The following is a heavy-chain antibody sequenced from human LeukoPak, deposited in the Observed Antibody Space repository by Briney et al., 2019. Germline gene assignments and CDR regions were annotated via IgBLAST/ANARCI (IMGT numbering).Heavy chain of an antibody. J-gene: IGHJ3*02. Sequence: GGTLRLSCAASGFTFDDYAMHWVRQAPGKGLEWVSGISWNSGSIGYADSVKGRFTISRDNAKNSLYLQMNSLRAEDTALYYCAKDRRGGTYAYDAFDIWGQGTMVTVSS. CDR2: ISWNSGSI. CDR3: AKDRRGGTYAYDAFDI. CDR1: GFTFDDYA. D-gene: IGHD1-7*01. V-gene: IGHV3-9*01.